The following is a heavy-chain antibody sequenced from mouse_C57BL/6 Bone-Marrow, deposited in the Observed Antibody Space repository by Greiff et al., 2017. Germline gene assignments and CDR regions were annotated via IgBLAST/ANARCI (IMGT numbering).Heavy chain of an antibody. CDR3: TTWTTVVARNFDY. CDR1: GFNIKDDY. D-gene: IGHD1-1*01. Sequence: VQLKESGAELVRPGASVKLSCTASGFNIKDDYMHWVKQRPEQGLEWIGWIDPENGDTEYASKFQGKATITADTSSNTAYLQLSSLTSEDTAVYYCTTWTTVVARNFDYWGQGTTLTVSS. J-gene: IGHJ2*01. V-gene: IGHV14-4*01. CDR2: IDPENGDT.